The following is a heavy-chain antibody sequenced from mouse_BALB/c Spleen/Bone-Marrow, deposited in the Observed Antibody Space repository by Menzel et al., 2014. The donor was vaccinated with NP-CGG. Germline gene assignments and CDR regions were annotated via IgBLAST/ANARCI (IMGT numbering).Heavy chain of an antibody. CDR1: GYTFTSYW. CDR3: ARQITTVDYAMDY. J-gene: IGHJ4*01. Sequence: QVQLKQSGAELAKPGASVKMSCKASGYTFTSYWMHWVKQRPGQVLEWIGYINPSTGYTEYNQKFKDKATLTADKSSSTAYMQLSSLTSEDSAVYYCARQITTVDYAMDYWGQGTSVTVSS. D-gene: IGHD1-1*01. CDR2: INPSTGYT. V-gene: IGHV1-7*01.